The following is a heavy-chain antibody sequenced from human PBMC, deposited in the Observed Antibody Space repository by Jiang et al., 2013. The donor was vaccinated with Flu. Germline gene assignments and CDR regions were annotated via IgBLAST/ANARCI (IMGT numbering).Heavy chain of an antibody. D-gene: IGHD1-26*01. CDR3: ARALGGSPIDY. J-gene: IGHJ4*02. Sequence: LGRTYYRSKWYNDYAVSVKSRITINPDTSKNQFSLQLNSVTPEDTAVYYCARALGGSPIDYWGQGTLVTVSS. V-gene: IGHV6-1*01. CDR2: TYYRSKWYN.